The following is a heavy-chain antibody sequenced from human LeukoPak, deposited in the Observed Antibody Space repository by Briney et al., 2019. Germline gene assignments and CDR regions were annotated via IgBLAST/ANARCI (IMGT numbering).Heavy chain of an antibody. CDR2: IYSGGST. Sequence: PGGSLRLSCAASGFTVSSNYMNWVRQAPGKGLQWVSVIYSGGSTYYADSVKGRFTISRDNSKSTLYLQMNSLRAEDTAVYYCAKDLGGEGGSGFPGYWGQGTLVTVSS. D-gene: IGHD3-10*01. CDR1: GFTVSSNY. CDR3: AKDLGGEGGSGFPGY. V-gene: IGHV3-53*01. J-gene: IGHJ4*02.